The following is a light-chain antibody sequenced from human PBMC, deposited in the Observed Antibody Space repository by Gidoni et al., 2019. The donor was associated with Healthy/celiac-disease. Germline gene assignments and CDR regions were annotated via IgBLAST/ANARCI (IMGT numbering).Light chain of an antibody. J-gene: IGKJ4*01. CDR1: QSVSSY. V-gene: IGKV3-11*01. Sequence: EIVLTPSPATLSLSPGERATLSCRASQSVSSYLAWYQQKPGQAPRLLIYDASNRATGIPAGFSGSGSGTDFTLTISSLEPEDFAVYYCQQRSNWPLTFGGGTKVEIK. CDR3: QQRSNWPLT. CDR2: DAS.